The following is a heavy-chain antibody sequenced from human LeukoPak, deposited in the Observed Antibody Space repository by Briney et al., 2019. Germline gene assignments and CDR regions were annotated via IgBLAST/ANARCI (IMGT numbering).Heavy chain of an antibody. CDR3: ARGGRGSSWYFDY. CDR2: IIPIFGTA. D-gene: IGHD6-13*01. CDR1: GGTFSSYA. Sequence: GASVKVSYKASGGTFSSYAISWVRQAPGQGLEWMGGIIPIFGTANYAQKFQGRVTITTDESTSTAYMELSSLRSEDTAVYYCARGGRGSSWYFDYWGQGTLVTVSS. V-gene: IGHV1-69*05. J-gene: IGHJ4*02.